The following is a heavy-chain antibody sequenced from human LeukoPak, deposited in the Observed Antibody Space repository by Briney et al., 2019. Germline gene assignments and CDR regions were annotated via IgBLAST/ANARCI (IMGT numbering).Heavy chain of an antibody. D-gene: IGHD1-20*01. V-gene: IGHV3-74*01. CDR1: GFTFNNHW. CDR3: GRDANWNQIDY. CDR2: INTDGRTT. Sequence: PGGSLRLSCAASGFTFNNHWMHWVRQPPGKGLMWISRINTDGRTTNYADSVKGRFTISRDNAKNTLYLQMNSLRAEDTAVYYCGRDANWNQIDYWGQGSLVTVSS. J-gene: IGHJ4*02.